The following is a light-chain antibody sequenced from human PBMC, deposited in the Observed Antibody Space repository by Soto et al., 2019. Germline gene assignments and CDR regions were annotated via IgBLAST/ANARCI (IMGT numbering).Light chain of an antibody. V-gene: IGKV3-15*01. CDR3: QQYNNWPPVT. CDR1: QSVSSN. Sequence: ETVMTQSPATLSVSPGERATLSCRASQSVSSNVAWYQQTPGQAPRLLIYGASTRTTAIPDRFSGSGSGTGFTLTISSLQSEDFAVYYCQQYNNWPPVTFGQGTRLDIK. CDR2: GAS. J-gene: IGKJ5*01.